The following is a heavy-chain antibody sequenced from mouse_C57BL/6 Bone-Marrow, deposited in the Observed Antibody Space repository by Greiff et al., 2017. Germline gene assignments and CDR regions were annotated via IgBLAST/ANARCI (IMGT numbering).Heavy chain of an antibody. CDR1: GYAFTNYL. D-gene: IGHD1-1*01. Sequence: QVQLQQSGAELVRPGTSVKVSCKASGYAFTNYLIEWVKQRPGQGLEWIGVIYPGSGGTNYNEKFKGKATLTADKSSSTAYMQLSSLTSEDAAVYFCAREFPDYYGSSLDYWGQGTTLTVST. CDR3: AREFPDYYGSSLDY. CDR2: IYPGSGGT. J-gene: IGHJ2*01. V-gene: IGHV1-54*01.